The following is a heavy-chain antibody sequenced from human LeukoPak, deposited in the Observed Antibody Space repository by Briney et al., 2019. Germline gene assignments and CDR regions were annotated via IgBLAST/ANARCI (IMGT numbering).Heavy chain of an antibody. J-gene: IGHJ3*02. CDR2: IYYSGST. D-gene: IGHD4-17*01. CDR3: AGHLRRGAFDI. CDR1: GGSISSYY. Sequence: PSETLSLTCTVSGGSISSYYWSWIRQPPGKGLEWIGYIYYSGSTNYNPSLKSRVTISVDTSKNQFSLKLSSVTAADTAVYYCAGHLRRGAFDIWGQGTMVTVSS. V-gene: IGHV4-59*01.